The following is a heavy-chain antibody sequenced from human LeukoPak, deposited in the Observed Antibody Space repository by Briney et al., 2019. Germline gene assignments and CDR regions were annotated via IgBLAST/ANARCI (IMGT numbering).Heavy chain of an antibody. CDR3: ARTQRVVVAATNWFDP. V-gene: IGHV3-21*05. J-gene: IGHJ5*02. Sequence: PGGSLRLSCAASGFTFSSYGIHWVRQAPVKGLEWVSYISSSSSYTNYADSVKGRFTISRDNAKNSLYLQMDSLRAEDTAVYYCARTQRVVVAATNWFDPWGQGTLVTVSS. CDR2: ISSSSSYT. D-gene: IGHD2-15*01. CDR1: GFTFSSYG.